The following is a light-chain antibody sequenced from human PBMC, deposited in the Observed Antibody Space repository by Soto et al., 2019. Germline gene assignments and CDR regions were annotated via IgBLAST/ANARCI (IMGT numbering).Light chain of an antibody. CDR3: GAWDTSLSAGKV. V-gene: IGLV1-51*02. CDR1: SSNIGSSY. CDR2: ENN. Sequence: QSVLTQPPSVSAAPGQKVTISCSGSSSNIGSSYVSWYQQLPGTAPKLLIFENNKRPSGIPDRFSGSKSGTSATLDITGLQTGDEDNYYCGAWDTSLSAGKVFGGGTKVTVL. J-gene: IGLJ3*02.